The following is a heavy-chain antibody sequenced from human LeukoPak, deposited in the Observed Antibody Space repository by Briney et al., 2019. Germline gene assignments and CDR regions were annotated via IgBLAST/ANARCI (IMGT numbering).Heavy chain of an antibody. CDR2: ISAYNGNT. V-gene: IGHV1-18*01. CDR3: AKLLGYYDSSGYWFDP. D-gene: IGHD3-22*01. Sequence: ASVKVSCKASGYTFTSYGISWVRQAPGQGLEWMGWISAYNGNTNYAQKLQGRVTMTTDTSTSTAYMELRSLRSDDTAVYYCAKLLGYYDSSGYWFDPWGQGTLVTVSS. J-gene: IGHJ5*02. CDR1: GYTFTSYG.